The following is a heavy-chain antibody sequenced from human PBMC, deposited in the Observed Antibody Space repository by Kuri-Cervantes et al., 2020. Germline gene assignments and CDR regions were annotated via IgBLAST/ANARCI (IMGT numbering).Heavy chain of an antibody. D-gene: IGHD1-26*01. CDR3: ARDNDYSDHLGHHDY. CDR1: GFTFSSYG. Sequence: GESLKISCAASGFTFSSYGMHWVRQAPGKGLEWVSAISGSGGSTYCADSVKGRFTISRDNSRNTVYLQINIPRAEDTAVYYCARDNDYSDHLGHHDYWGQGTLVTVSS. J-gene: IGHJ4*02. CDR2: ISGSGGST. V-gene: IGHV3-23*01.